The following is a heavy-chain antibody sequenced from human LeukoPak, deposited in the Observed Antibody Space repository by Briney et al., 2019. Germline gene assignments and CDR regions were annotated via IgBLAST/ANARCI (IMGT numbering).Heavy chain of an antibody. Sequence: GGSLRLSCAASGFTFSSYSMNWVRQAPGKGLEWVSYISGTSRTIYYADSVKGRFTISRDNAKNSLSLQMNSLRDEDTAVYYCARDQGTSTTAPKRKGRFDPWGQGTLVTVSS. CDR3: ARDQGTSTTAPKRKGRFDP. D-gene: IGHD1-1*01. CDR1: GFTFSSYS. J-gene: IGHJ5*02. V-gene: IGHV3-48*02. CDR2: ISGTSRTI.